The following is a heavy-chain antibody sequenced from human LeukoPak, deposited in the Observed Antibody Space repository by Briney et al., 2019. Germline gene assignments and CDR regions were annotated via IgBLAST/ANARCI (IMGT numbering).Heavy chain of an antibody. J-gene: IGHJ4*02. V-gene: IGHV3-9*01. CDR1: GFTFDDYA. Sequence: GRSLRLSCAASGFTFDDYAMHWVRQAPGKGLEWVSGISWNSGSIGHADSVKGRFTISRDNAKNSLYLQMNSLRAEDTALYYCAKDTYCSSTSCYGGYDYWGQGTLVTVSS. CDR2: ISWNSGSI. CDR3: AKDTYCSSTSCYGGYDY. D-gene: IGHD2-2*01.